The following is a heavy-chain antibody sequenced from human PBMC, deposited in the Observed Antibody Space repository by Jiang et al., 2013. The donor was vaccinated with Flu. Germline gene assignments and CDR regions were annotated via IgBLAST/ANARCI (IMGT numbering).Heavy chain of an antibody. Sequence: GGGVVQPGRSLRPSCAASGFTFSSYGMHWVRQAPGKGLEWVAVIWYDGSNKYYADSVKGRFTISRDNSKNTLYLQMNSLRAEDTAVYYCAKSRGYSSGWSYYYYYGMDVWGQGTTVTVSS. V-gene: IGHV3-33*06. CDR3: AKSRGYSSGWSYYYYYGMDV. D-gene: IGHD6-19*01. CDR1: GFTFSSYG. CDR2: IWYDGSNK. J-gene: IGHJ6*02.